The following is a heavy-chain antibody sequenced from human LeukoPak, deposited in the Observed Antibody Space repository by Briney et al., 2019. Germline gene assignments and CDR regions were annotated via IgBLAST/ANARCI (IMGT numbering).Heavy chain of an antibody. CDR1: GASISSYY. V-gene: IGHV4-59*01. CDR2: IYYGGST. D-gene: IGHD7-27*01. J-gene: IGHJ4*02. CDR3: AGTGLYFDY. Sequence: TPSETLSLTCTVSGASISSYYWSWIRQSPGKGLEWIGYIYYGGSTNYNPSLKSRVTISLDTSKKQFSLKLTSVTAADTALYYCAGTGLYFDYWGQGSLVSASS.